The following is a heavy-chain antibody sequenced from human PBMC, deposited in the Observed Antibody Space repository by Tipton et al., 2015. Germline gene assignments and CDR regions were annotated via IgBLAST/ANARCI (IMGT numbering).Heavy chain of an antibody. Sequence: GLVKPSETLSLTCTVSGGSISSSSYYWGWIRQPPGKGLEWVAHINPDGSGTYYVDSVKGRFTISRDNAKNSLYLQMNSLRAEDTAVYFCARGDWGSSGQGYWGQGTLVTVSS. CDR3: ARGDWGSSGQGY. J-gene: IGHJ4*02. V-gene: IGHV3-7*01. CDR1: GGSISSSSYY. D-gene: IGHD3-22*01. CDR2: INPDGSGT.